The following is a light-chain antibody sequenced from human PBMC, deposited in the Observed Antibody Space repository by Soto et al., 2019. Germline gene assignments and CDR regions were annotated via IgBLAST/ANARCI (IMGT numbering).Light chain of an antibody. Sequence: EIVLTQSPGTLSLSPGERATLSCRASRSVGTFLAWYQQKPGQAPRLLIYGASSRATVIPDRFSVSGSGTDFTLTISRLEPEDFAVYYCQQYSNSPTLTFGGGTKVDIK. CDR3: QQYSNSPTLT. CDR1: RSVGTF. V-gene: IGKV3-20*01. J-gene: IGKJ4*01. CDR2: GAS.